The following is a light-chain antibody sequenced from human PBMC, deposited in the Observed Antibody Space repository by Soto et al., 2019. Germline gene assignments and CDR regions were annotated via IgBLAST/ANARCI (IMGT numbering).Light chain of an antibody. CDR2: KDS. CDR1: ALPKQY. CDR3: QSADSSVL. V-gene: IGLV3-25*03. Sequence: SYELTQSPAVSVSPGQTARITCSGDALPKQYAYWYQQKPGQAPVLVIYKDSERPSGIPERFSGSSSGTTVTLTISGVQAEDEADYYCQSADSSVLFGGGTKLTVL. J-gene: IGLJ2*01.